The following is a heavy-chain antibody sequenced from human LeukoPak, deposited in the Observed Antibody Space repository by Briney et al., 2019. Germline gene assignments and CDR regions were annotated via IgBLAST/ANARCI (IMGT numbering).Heavy chain of an antibody. V-gene: IGHV3-48*02. CDR1: GCTFSSYN. J-gene: IGHJ4*02. Sequence: GGSLRLTCTAYGCTFSSYNMNWVRQAPGKGLEWVSFISGSGTTVYYADSVTGRFTISRDNAKNSLYLQMNSLRDEDTAVYYCARDRSLAVWGQGTLVTVSS. D-gene: IGHD6-19*01. CDR3: ARDRSLAV. CDR2: ISGSGTTV.